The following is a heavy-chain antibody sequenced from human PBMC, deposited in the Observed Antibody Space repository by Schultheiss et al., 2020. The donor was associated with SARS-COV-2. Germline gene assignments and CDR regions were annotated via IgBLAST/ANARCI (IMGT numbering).Heavy chain of an antibody. D-gene: IGHD3-3*01. J-gene: IGHJ3*02. CDR2: IYYSGST. CDR1: GGSISSGGYY. CDR3: ARREGLYVGGAFDI. V-gene: IGHV4-31*01. Sequence: SETLSLTCTVSGGSISSGGYYWSWIRQHPGKGLEWIGYIYYSGSTYYNPSLKSLVTISVDTSKNQFSLKLSSVTAADTAVYYCARREGLYVGGAFDIRGQGTMVTVSS.